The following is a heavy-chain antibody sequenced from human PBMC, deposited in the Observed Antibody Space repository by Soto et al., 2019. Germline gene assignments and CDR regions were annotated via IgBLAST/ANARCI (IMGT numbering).Heavy chain of an antibody. CDR1: GYTFTSYG. CDR2: ISAYNGNT. J-gene: IGHJ4*02. V-gene: IGHV1-18*01. D-gene: IGHD6-19*01. Sequence: GASVKVSCKASGYTFTSYGISWVRQAPGQGLEWMGWISAYNGNTNYAQKLQGRVTMTTDTSTSTAYMELRSLRSDDTAVYYCARDIAVAGDPLYFDYWGQGTLVTVSS. CDR3: ARDIAVAGDPLYFDY.